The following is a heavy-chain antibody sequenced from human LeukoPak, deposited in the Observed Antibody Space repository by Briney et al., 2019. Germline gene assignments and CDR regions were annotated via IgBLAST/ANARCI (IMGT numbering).Heavy chain of an antibody. J-gene: IGHJ6*03. V-gene: IGHV3-48*04. CDR3: ARGEVVTASLPDYFYYYMDV. D-gene: IGHD2-21*02. CDR1: GFTFTSYS. Sequence: PGGSLRLSCAASGFTFTSYSMNWVRQAPGKGLEWVSYITDSGRTIYYADSVKGRFTISRDNAKNSLFLQMNSLRAEDTAVYYCARGEVVTASLPDYFYYYMDVWGKGTTVTISS. CDR2: ITDSGRTI.